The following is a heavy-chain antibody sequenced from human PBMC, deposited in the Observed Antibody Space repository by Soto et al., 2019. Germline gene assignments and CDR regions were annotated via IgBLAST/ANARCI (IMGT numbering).Heavy chain of an antibody. CDR1: GYTFTSYY. J-gene: IGHJ4*02. V-gene: IGHV1-46*01. CDR3: ARVSVAENQDY. D-gene: IGHD1-26*01. Sequence: ASVKVSCKASGYTFTSYYMHWVRQAPGQGLEWMGIINPSGGSTSYAQKFQGRVTMTRDTSTSTAYMELSSLRSEDTAVYYCARVSVAENQDYWGQGALVNVSS. CDR2: INPSGGST.